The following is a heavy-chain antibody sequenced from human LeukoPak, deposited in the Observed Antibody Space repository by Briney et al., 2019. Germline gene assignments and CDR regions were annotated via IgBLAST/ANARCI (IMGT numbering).Heavy chain of an antibody. CDR2: IYISGNT. Sequence: PSETLSLTCTVSGGSISSYYWNWIRRPAGKGLEWIGRIYISGNTNYNPSLRSRVTMSLDTSTNQFSLKLSSVTAADTAVYYCARERSATVNTYYFDSWGPGTLVTVSS. J-gene: IGHJ4*02. D-gene: IGHD4-11*01. CDR3: ARERSATVNTYYFDS. CDR1: GGSISSYY. V-gene: IGHV4-4*07.